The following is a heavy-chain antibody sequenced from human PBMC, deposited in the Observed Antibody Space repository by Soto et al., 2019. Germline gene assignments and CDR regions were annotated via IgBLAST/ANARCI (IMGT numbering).Heavy chain of an antibody. CDR3: ARSTVTTWGYYYYGLDV. Sequence: GGSLRLSCAASGFTFNNYWMHWVRQAPGKGLVWVSRINSDGSSTTYADSVKGRFTISRDNAKNTLWLQMNSLRAEDTAVYYCARSTVTTWGYYYYGLDVWGQGTTVTVSS. J-gene: IGHJ6*02. CDR1: GFTFNNYW. V-gene: IGHV3-74*01. D-gene: IGHD4-17*01. CDR2: INSDGSST.